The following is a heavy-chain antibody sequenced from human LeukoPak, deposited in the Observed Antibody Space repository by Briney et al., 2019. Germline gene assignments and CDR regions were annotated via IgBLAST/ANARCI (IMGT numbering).Heavy chain of an antibody. CDR1: GGSISSGDYY. CDR2: IYYSGST. J-gene: IGHJ4*02. D-gene: IGHD1-7*01. CDR3: VTINWNYYFHGY. Sequence: SETLSLTCTVSGGSISSGDYYWSWIRQPPGKGLEWIGYIYYSGSTYYNPSLKSRVSISLDTSKNQFSLKLSSVTAADTAVYYCVTINWNYYFHGYWGQGTLVTVSS. V-gene: IGHV4-30-4*08.